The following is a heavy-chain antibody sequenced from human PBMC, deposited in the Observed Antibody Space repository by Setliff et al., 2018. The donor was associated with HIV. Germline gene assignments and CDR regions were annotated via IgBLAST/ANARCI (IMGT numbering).Heavy chain of an antibody. J-gene: IGHJ3*01. Sequence: GASVKVSCKASGYTFSSYGISWVRQAPGQGLEWMGWINSYDGNTDYEQKFQGRVTVTTDTSTTSAYLELRSLRPDDTAVYFCARNKLSDAFDVWGPGTMVTVSS. CDR1: GYTFSSYG. CDR2: INSYDGNT. CDR3: ARNKLSDAFDV. D-gene: IGHD1-1*01. V-gene: IGHV1-18*01.